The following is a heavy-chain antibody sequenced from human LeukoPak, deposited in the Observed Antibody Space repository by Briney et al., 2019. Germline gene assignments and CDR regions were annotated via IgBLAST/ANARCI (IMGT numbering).Heavy chain of an antibody. V-gene: IGHV4-31*03. CDR1: GGSISSGGYY. CDR2: IYYSGST. Sequence: SETLSLTCTVSGGSISSGGYYWSWIRQHPGKGLEWIGYIYYSGSTYYNPSLKSRVTISVDTSKNQFSLKLSSVTAADTAVYYCARGRGLLWFGELFPKYYFDYWGQGTLVTVSS. J-gene: IGHJ4*02. D-gene: IGHD3-10*01. CDR3: ARGRGLLWFGELFPKYYFDY.